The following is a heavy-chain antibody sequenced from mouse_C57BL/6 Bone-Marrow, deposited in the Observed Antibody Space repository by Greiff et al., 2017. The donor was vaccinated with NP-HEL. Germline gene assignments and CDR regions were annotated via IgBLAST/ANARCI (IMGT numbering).Heavy chain of an antibody. Sequence: VKLMESGAELVRPGASVKLSCKASGYTFTDYYINWVKQRPGQGLEWIARIYPGSGNTYYNEKFKGKATLTAEKSSSTAYMQLSSLTSEDSAVYFCARDYSNYVHWYFDVWGTGTTVTVSS. CDR2: IYPGSGNT. D-gene: IGHD2-5*01. J-gene: IGHJ1*03. V-gene: IGHV1-76*01. CDR1: GYTFTDYY. CDR3: ARDYSNYVHWYFDV.